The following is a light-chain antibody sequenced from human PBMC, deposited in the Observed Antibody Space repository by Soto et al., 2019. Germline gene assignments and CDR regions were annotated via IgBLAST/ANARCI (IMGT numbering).Light chain of an antibody. V-gene: IGKV1-39*01. Sequence: DIQMTQSPSSLSASVGDRVTITCRASQSINNYLSWYQQKPGKAPNLLIFGASTLQSGVPSKFSGSGSGTDFTLTISSLQPEDFATYYCLQSYRTPLTFGGGTKVDIK. CDR2: GAS. CDR3: LQSYRTPLT. CDR1: QSINNY. J-gene: IGKJ4*01.